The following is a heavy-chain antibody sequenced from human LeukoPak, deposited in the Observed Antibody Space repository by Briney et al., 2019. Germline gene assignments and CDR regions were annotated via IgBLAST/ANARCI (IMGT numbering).Heavy chain of an antibody. CDR2: IGGRGNTI. V-gene: IGHV3-11*04. Sequence: GGSLRLSCAASGFTVSSNYMSWVRQAPGKGLEWVSYIGGRGNTIYYADSVKGRFTISRDNAKNSLYLQMNSLRAEDTAVYYCARHRRGVIEYWGQGTLVTVSS. D-gene: IGHD3-10*01. CDR1: GFTVSSNY. CDR3: ARHRRGVIEY. J-gene: IGHJ4*02.